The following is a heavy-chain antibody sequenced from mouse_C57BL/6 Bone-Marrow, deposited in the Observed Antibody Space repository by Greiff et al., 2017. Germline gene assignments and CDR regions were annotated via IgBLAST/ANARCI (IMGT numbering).Heavy chain of an antibody. CDR1: GFTFSSYA. Sequence: DVQLVESGGGLVKPGGSLKLSCAASGFTFSSYAMSWVRQTPEKRLEWVATISDGGSYTYYPDNVKGRFTISRDNAKNNLYLQMSHLKSEDTAMYYCAREGTTVYYFDYWGQGTTLTVSS. V-gene: IGHV5-4*01. CDR3: AREGTTVYYFDY. J-gene: IGHJ2*01. CDR2: ISDGGSYT. D-gene: IGHD1-1*01.